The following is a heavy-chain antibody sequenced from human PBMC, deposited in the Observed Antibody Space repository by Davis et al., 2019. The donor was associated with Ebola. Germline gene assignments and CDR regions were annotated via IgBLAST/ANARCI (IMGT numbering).Heavy chain of an antibody. V-gene: IGHV3-72*01. J-gene: IGHJ6*02. Sequence: GGSLRLSCAASGFTFSVYYMDWVRLTPGKGLEWVGLSRNKENRYSTEYAASVKGRFTISRDDSKNLLYLEMNSLRTEDTAVYYCAKDGGIAAAGYYYYYGMDVWGQGTTVTVSS. D-gene: IGHD6-13*01. CDR2: SRNKENRYST. CDR1: GFTFSVYY. CDR3: AKDGGIAAAGYYYYYGMDV.